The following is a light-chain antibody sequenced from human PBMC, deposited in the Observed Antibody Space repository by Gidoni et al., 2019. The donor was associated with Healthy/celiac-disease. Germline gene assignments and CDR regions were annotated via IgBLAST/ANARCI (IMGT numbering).Light chain of an antibody. Sequence: EIVLTQSPATLSLSPGERATLSCRASQSVSSYLAWYQQKPGQAPRLLIYDASNRATGIPARFSGSGSGTDFTLTISSLEPEDFAVYYCQQRSNWPSRITFXQXTRLEIK. CDR2: DAS. CDR3: QQRSNWPSRIT. J-gene: IGKJ5*01. CDR1: QSVSSY. V-gene: IGKV3-11*01.